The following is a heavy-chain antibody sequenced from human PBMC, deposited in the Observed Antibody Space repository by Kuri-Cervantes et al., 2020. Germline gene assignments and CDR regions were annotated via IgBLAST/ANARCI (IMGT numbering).Heavy chain of an antibody. CDR2: MNPNSLNT. Sequence: ASVKVSCKASGYSFTRYDINWVRQAPGQGLEWMGWMNPNSLNTGYAQKFQGRVTMTRNTSISTAYMELRSLRSEDTAVYYCARGTHEFLTVFDNYYYCGLDVWGQGTTVTVSS. D-gene: IGHD3-9*01. CDR3: ARGTHEFLTVFDNYYYCGLDV. V-gene: IGHV1-8*01. CDR1: GYSFTRYD. J-gene: IGHJ6*02.